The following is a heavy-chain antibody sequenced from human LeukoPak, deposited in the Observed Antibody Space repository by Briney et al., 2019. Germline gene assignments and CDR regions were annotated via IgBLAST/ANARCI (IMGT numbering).Heavy chain of an antibody. CDR2: IYHSGST. V-gene: IGHV4-38-2*02. CDR1: GYSISSGYY. CDR3: ARYYYGFPFDP. Sequence: SETLSLTCTVSGYSISSGYYWGWIRQPPGKGLEWIGSIYHSGSTYYNPSLKSRVTISVDTSKNQFSLKLSSVTAADTAVYYCARYYYGFPFDPWGQGTLVTVSS. D-gene: IGHD3-10*01. J-gene: IGHJ5*02.